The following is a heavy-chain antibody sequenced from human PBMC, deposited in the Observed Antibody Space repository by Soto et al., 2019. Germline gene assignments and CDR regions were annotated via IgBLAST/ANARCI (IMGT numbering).Heavy chain of an antibody. J-gene: IGHJ5*02. V-gene: IGHV1-18*01. CDR2: ISAYNGNT. D-gene: IGHD6-13*01. CDR1: GYTFTSYD. Sequence: GASVKVSCKASGYTFTSYDINWVRQATGQGLEWMGWISAYNGNTNYAQKLQGRVTMTTDTSTSTAYMELRSLRSDDTAVYYCARDLGVGTLAAAWWFDPWGQGTLVTVSS. CDR3: ARDLGVGTLAAAWWFDP.